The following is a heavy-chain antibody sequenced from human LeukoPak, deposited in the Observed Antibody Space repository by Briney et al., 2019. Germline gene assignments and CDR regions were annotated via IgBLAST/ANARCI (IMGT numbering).Heavy chain of an antibody. CDR2: ISYDGSNK. D-gene: IGHD1-20*01. V-gene: IGHV3-30*03. Sequence: GGSLRLSCAASGFTFSSYSMNWVRQAPGKGLEWVAVISYDGSNKYYADSVKGRFTISRDNSKNTLYLQMNSLRAEDTAVYYCARGYNWSFVHAFDIWGQGTMVTVSS. CDR3: ARGYNWSFVHAFDI. CDR1: GFTFSSYS. J-gene: IGHJ3*02.